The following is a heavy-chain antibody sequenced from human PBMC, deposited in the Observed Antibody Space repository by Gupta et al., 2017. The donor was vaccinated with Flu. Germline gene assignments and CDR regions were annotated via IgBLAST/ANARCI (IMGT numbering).Heavy chain of an antibody. Sequence: EVQLLESGGDLVPPGGSLRLSCAASGFTFGSYAMSWVRQAPGKGLEWVSIVSGSGGSTYYADSARGRFTVSRDNSKNTLYLQMNSLRAEDTAVYYCAKGTLYNWNYMNWFDPWGQGTLVTVSS. CDR2: VSGSGGST. V-gene: IGHV3-23*01. CDR3: AKGTLYNWNYMNWFDP. CDR1: GFTFGSYA. J-gene: IGHJ5*02. D-gene: IGHD1-7*01.